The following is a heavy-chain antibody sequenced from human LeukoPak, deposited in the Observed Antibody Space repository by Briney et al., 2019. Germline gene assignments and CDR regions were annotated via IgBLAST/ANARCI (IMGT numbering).Heavy chain of an antibody. D-gene: IGHD1-26*01. CDR2: IYYSGST. Sequence: SETLSLTCSVSGGSISSYYWNWIRQPPGKGLEWIGYIYYSGSTNYNPSLKRRVTISVDTSKNQFSLKLSSVTAADTAVYYCARESGSYYEDAFDIWGQGTMVTVSS. V-gene: IGHV4-59*01. J-gene: IGHJ3*02. CDR3: ARESGSYYEDAFDI. CDR1: GGSISSYY.